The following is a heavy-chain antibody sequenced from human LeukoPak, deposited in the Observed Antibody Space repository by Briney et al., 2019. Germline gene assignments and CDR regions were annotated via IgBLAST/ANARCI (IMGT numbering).Heavy chain of an antibody. V-gene: IGHV3-11*01. CDR3: VLGRNYFYSMDV. CDR1: GFTFSDYY. D-gene: IGHD2-15*01. Sequence: PGGSLRLSCAASGFTFSDYYMNWIRQAPGKGLECISYISGSGTTIYYADSLKGRFTISRDNAKNSLYLQMNSLRVEDTAVYYCVLGRNYFYSMDVWGKGTTVTVSS. J-gene: IGHJ6*03. CDR2: ISGSGTTI.